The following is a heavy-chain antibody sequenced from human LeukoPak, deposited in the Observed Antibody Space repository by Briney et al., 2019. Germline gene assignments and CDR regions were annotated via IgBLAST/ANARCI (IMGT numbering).Heavy chain of an antibody. V-gene: IGHV4-59*01. CDR3: ASRSVVAATWYFDS. D-gene: IGHD2-15*01. CDR1: GGSMNSYY. J-gene: IGHJ4*02. Sequence: ASETLSLTCTVSGGSMNSYYWSWIRQPPGKGLEWIGYIYHTGSTNYNPSLKSRVSISLVTSKNQYSLKLTSVTAADTAVYYCASRSVVAATWYFDSWGQGTLVTVSS. CDR2: IYHTGST.